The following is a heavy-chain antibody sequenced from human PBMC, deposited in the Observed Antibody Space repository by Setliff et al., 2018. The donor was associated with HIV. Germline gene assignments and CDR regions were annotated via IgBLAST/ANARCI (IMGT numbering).Heavy chain of an antibody. J-gene: IGHJ4*02. CDR1: GFTFSSYH. CDR3: ARDGGRGGAVDY. V-gene: IGHV3-48*01. CDR2: ITSTSSII. D-gene: IGHD2-15*01. Sequence: GGSLRLSCAASGFTFSSYHMDWVRQAPGKGLEWVSYITSTSSIIYYADSVKGRFTISRDNAKNSLYLQMNSLRAEDTAVYFRARDGGRGGAVDYWGQGTLVTVSS.